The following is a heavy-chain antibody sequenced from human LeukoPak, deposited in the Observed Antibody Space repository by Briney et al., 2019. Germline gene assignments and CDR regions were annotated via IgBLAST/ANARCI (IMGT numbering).Heavy chain of an antibody. Sequence: ASVKVSCKVSGYTLTELSMHWVRQAPGKGLEWMGGFDPEDGETIYAQKFQGRVTMTEDTSTDTAYMELSSLRSEDTAVYYCATRYLYYYGSSGYFYWGQGTLVTVSS. D-gene: IGHD3-22*01. J-gene: IGHJ4*02. CDR1: GYTLTELS. CDR2: FDPEDGET. CDR3: ATRYLYYYGSSGYFY. V-gene: IGHV1-24*01.